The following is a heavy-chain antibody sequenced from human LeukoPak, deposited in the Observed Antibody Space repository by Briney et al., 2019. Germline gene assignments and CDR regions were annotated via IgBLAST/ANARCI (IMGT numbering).Heavy chain of an antibody. CDR1: GFTFSSYA. Sequence: HPGRSLRLSCAASGFTFSSYAVHWVRQAPGKGLEWVSVIYSGGSTYYADSVKGRFTISRDNSKNTLYLQMNSLRAEDTAVYYCAKQGDMVRGVIIIPPCMDVWGKGTTVTISS. CDR3: AKQGDMVRGVIIIPPCMDV. CDR2: IYSGGST. J-gene: IGHJ6*03. D-gene: IGHD3-10*01. V-gene: IGHV3-NL1*01.